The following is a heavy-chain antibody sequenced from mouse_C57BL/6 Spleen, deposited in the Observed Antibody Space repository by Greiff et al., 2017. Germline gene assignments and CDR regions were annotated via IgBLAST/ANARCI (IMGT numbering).Heavy chain of an antibody. J-gene: IGHJ4*01. CDR3: ARAPGAMDY. CDR2: INPGSGGT. CDR1: GYAFTNYL. Sequence: QVQLQQSGAELVRPGTSVKVSCKASGYAFTNYLIEWVKQRPGQGLEWIGVINPGSGGTNYNEKFKGKATLTADKSSSTAYMQRSSLTSEDSAVYFCARAPGAMDYWGQGTSVTVSS. V-gene: IGHV1-54*01.